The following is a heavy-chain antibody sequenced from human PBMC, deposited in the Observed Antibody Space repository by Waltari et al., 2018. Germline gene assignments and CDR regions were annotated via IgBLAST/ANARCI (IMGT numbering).Heavy chain of an antibody. CDR1: GFSFTNYG. Sequence: QEKLVESGGGVVQSGRSLRLSCAASGFSFTNYGMHWVRQGPGKGLEWGAVIWDDGSKKYYADSVKGRFDISRDNSKNTLYLQMDSLRAEDTAVYFCARDQYGESFYYAMNVWGQGTAVTVSS. J-gene: IGHJ6*02. CDR2: IWDDGSKK. V-gene: IGHV3-33*01. D-gene: IGHD1-26*01. CDR3: ARDQYGESFYYAMNV.